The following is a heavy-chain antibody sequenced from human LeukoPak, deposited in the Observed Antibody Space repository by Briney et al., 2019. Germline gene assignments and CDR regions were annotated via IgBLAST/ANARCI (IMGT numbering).Heavy chain of an antibody. Sequence: SETLSLTCTVSGGSISSYYWSWIRQPPGKGLEWIGYIYYSGSTNYNPSLKSRVTISVDTSKNQFSLKLSSVTAADTAVYYCARGGAAAGSYYYGMDVWGQGTTVTVSS. CDR2: IYYSGST. CDR1: GGSISSYY. V-gene: IGHV4-59*01. CDR3: ARGGAAAGSYYYGMDV. D-gene: IGHD6-13*01. J-gene: IGHJ6*02.